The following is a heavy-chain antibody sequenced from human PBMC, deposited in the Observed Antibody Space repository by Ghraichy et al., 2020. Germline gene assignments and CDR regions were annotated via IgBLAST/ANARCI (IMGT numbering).Heavy chain of an antibody. J-gene: IGHJ4*02. Sequence: SLRLSCAASGFTFSSYGMHWVRQAPGKGLEWVAVISYDGSNKYYADSVKGRFTISRDNSKNTLYLQMNSLRAEDTAVYFCAKDGGVDQVPAALYYFDYWGQGTLVTVSS. V-gene: IGHV3-30*18. D-gene: IGHD2-2*01. CDR1: GFTFSSYG. CDR2: ISYDGSNK. CDR3: AKDGGVDQVPAALYYFDY.